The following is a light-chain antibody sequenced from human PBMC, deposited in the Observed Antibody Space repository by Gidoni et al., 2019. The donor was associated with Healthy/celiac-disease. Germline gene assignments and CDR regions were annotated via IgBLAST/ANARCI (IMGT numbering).Light chain of an antibody. CDR3: QQYGSSPRT. Sequence: EIVLTQSPGTLSLSPGERATLSCRACQSVSSSYLAWYQQKPGQAPRLLIYGASSRATGIPDRFSGSGSGTDFTLTISRLEPEDFAVYYCQQYGSSPRTFXXXTKVEIK. J-gene: IGKJ1*01. CDR1: QSVSSSY. V-gene: IGKV3-20*01. CDR2: GAS.